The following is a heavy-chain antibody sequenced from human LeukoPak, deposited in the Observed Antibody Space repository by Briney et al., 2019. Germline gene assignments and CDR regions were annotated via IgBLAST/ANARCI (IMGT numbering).Heavy chain of an antibody. V-gene: IGHV3-72*01. CDR2: TRNKANSYTT. J-gene: IGHJ4*02. Sequence: PGGSLRLSCAASGFTFSDHYMDWVRKAPGKGLEWVGRTRNKANSYTTEYAASVKGRFTISRDDSKNSLYLQMNSLKTEDTAVYYCARVQHLPGSGSYFDYWGQGTLVTVSS. CDR3: ARVQHLPGSGSYFDY. CDR1: GFTFSDHY. D-gene: IGHD3-10*01.